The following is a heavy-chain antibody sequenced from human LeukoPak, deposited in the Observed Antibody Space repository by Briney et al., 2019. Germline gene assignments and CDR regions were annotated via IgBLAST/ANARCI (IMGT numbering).Heavy chain of an antibody. J-gene: IGHJ4*02. D-gene: IGHD1-26*01. CDR1: GGSFSGYY. CDR3: ARGMRNSGSYY. Sequence: SETLSLTCAVYGGSFSGYYWSWIRQPPGKGLEWIGEINHSGSTNYNPSLKSRVTISVDTSKNQFSLKLSSVTAADTAVYYCARGMRNSGSYYWGQGTLVTVSS. CDR2: INHSGST. V-gene: IGHV4-34*01.